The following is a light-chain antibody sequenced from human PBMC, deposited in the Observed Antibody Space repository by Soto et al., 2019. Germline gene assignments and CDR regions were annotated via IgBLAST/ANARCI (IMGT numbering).Light chain of an antibody. V-gene: IGLV1-51*01. CDR1: SSNIGNNY. Sequence: QSVLTQPPSVSAAPGQKVTISCSGSSSNIGNNYVFWYQQLPGTAPKLLIYDNNKRPSGIPDRFSGSKSGTSATLGITGLQTGDEADYYCGTCDSSLSAGVFGGGTKLTVL. CDR3: GTCDSSLSAGV. CDR2: DNN. J-gene: IGLJ2*01.